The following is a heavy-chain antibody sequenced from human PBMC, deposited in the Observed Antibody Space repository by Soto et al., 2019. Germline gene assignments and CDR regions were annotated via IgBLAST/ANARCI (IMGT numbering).Heavy chain of an antibody. V-gene: IGHV3-48*02. D-gene: IGHD3-3*01. CDR3: AREPYDFLENWFDP. J-gene: IGHJ5*02. CDR1: GFTFSSYS. Sequence: GGSLRLSCAASGFTFSSYSMNWVRQAPGKGLEWVSYISSSSSTIYYADSVKGRFTISRDNAKNSLYLQMNSLRDEDTAVYYCAREPYDFLENWFDPWGQAILVTVSS. CDR2: ISSSSSTI.